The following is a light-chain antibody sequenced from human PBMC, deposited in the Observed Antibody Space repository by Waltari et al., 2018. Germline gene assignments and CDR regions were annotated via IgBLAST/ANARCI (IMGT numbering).Light chain of an antibody. V-gene: IGLV3-25*03. CDR2: KDT. CDR1: ALPKHY. Sequence: YELTQTPSVSVSPGQTAKITCSGEALPKHYVYWYQKEPGQAPVLVILKDTERPAEVPERFSGSTSGTRVTLTISGAQAEDEADYYCQSVDSTGSYVVFGGGTKLTVL. J-gene: IGLJ2*01. CDR3: QSVDSTGSYVV.